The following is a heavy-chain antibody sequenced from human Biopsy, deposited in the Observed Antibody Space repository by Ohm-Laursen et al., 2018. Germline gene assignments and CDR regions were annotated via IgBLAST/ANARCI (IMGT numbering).Heavy chain of an antibody. CDR1: GYTFISYG. Sequence: ASVKVSCNASGYTFISYGISWVRQAPGQGLEWMGWISPKSGDTNYAHKFQGNITMTRDTSMSTAYMEMSRLRCDDTAVYYCALQSVAQMKNFDYWGQGTLVTVSS. D-gene: IGHD6-19*01. CDR2: ISPKSGDT. V-gene: IGHV1-2*02. CDR3: ALQSVAQMKNFDY. J-gene: IGHJ4*02.